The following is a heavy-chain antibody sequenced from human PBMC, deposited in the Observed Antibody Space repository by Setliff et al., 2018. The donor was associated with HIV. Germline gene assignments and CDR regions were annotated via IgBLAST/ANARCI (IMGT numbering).Heavy chain of an antibody. J-gene: IGHJ2*01. Sequence: ASVKVSCKASGYTFTCYYMHWVRQAPGQGLEWMGWINPNSGGTNYAQKFQGRVTMTRDTSISTAYMELSRLRSDDTAVYYCARAGYSSGWSQTGAHLWGRGTRVTVSS. V-gene: IGHV1-2*02. CDR3: ARAGYSSGWSQTGAHL. D-gene: IGHD6-19*01. CDR2: INPNSGGT. CDR1: GYTFTCYY.